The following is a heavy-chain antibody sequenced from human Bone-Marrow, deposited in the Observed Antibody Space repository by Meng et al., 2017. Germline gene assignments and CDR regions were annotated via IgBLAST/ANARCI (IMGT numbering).Heavy chain of an antibody. V-gene: IGHV1-2*06. CDR2: INPNSGGI. Sequence: GESLKISCKASGYTFTGYYMHWVRQAPGQGLEWMGRINPNSGGINYAQKFQGRVTMTRDTSSSTAYMELSRLRSDDTAVYYCARDWGWRQDYYYYYGMDFWGQGTTVTVSS. D-gene: IGHD5-24*01. CDR1: GYTFTGYY. J-gene: IGHJ6*02. CDR3: ARDWGWRQDYYYYYGMDF.